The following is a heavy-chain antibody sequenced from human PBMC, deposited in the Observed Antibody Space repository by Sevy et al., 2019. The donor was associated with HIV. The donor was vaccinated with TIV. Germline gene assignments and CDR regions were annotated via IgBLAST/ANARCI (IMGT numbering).Heavy chain of an antibody. J-gene: IGHJ4*02. D-gene: IGHD2-15*01. CDR1: GFTFSKYP. CDR3: VRDGGCSSSSCLLYFDY. V-gene: IGHV3-21*01. Sequence: GGSLRLSCVVSGFTFSKYPMNWVRQAPGRGLEWVSSISSSSNYIYYGDSVKGRFTSSRDNAKNSQYLQMNSRRADDTAVYYCVRDGGCSSSSCLLYFDYWGQGILVTVSS. CDR2: ISSSSNYI.